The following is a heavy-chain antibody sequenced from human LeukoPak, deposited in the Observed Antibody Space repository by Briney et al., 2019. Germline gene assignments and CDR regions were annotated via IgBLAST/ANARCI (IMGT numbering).Heavy chain of an antibody. CDR1: GGSISSYY. V-gene: IGHV4-59*01. Sequence: PSETLSLTCTVSGGSISSYYWSWIRQPPGKGLEWIACISYSGSTKYNPSLKGRVTISVDASKNQLSLKLSSVIAADTAVYYCAREPGFDSSGYLNWFDPWGQGTLVTVSS. CDR3: AREPGFDSSGYLNWFDP. J-gene: IGHJ5*02. CDR2: ISYSGST. D-gene: IGHD3-22*01.